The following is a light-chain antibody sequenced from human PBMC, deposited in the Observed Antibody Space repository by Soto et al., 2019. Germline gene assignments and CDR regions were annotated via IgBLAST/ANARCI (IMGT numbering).Light chain of an antibody. V-gene: IGKV3-20*01. CDR1: QSVSSSY. CDR3: QQYGSSPSWT. J-gene: IGKJ1*01. Sequence: EIVLTQSPGTLSLSPGERATLSCRASQSVSSSYLAWYQQKPGQAPRLRIYGASSRATVIPDRFSGSGSGTDFTLTISRLEPEDFAVYYCQQYGSSPSWTFGQGNKVEIK. CDR2: GAS.